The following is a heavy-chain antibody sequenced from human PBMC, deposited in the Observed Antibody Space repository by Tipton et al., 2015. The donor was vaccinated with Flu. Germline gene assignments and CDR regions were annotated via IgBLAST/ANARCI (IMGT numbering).Heavy chain of an antibody. CDR1: GDSISTGSHY. D-gene: IGHD3-10*01. CDR3: ARGTPLWFGDLDY. CDR2: IYYSGST. V-gene: IGHV4-39*07. Sequence: TLSLTCNVSGDSISTGSHYWNWIRQPPGKGLEWIGSIYYSGSTYYNPSLKSRVSISVDTSKNQFSLKLTSMTAADTAVYYCARGTPLWFGDLDYWGQGTLVTVSS. J-gene: IGHJ4*02.